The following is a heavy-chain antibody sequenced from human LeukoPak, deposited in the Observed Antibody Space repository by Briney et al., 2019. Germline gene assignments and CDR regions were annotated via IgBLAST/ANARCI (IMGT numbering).Heavy chain of an antibody. CDR2: ISGRGGST. V-gene: IGHV3-23*01. CDR1: GFTFSSYA. J-gene: IGHJ5*02. CDR3: AKYWGLYDFWSGLNWFDP. Sequence: GGSLRLSCAASGFTFSSYAMSWVRQAPGKGLEWVSAISGRGGSTYYADSVKGRFTISRDNSKSTLYLQMNSLRAEDTAVYYCAKYWGLYDFWSGLNWFDPWGQGTLVTVSS. D-gene: IGHD3-3*01.